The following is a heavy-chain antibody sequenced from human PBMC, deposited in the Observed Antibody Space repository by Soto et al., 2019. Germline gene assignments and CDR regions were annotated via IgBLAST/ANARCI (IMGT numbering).Heavy chain of an antibody. J-gene: IGHJ5*02. Sequence: QVQLVQSGAEVKKPGASVKVSCKASGYTFTSYGISWVRQAPGQGLEWMGWISAYNGNTTYAQKLQGRVTMTTDTSTSTGYMELRSLRSDDTAVYYCARAVGRQVGDTIWFDPWGQGTLVTVSS. CDR2: ISAYNGNT. CDR1: GYTFTSYG. V-gene: IGHV1-18*04. D-gene: IGHD1-26*01. CDR3: ARAVGRQVGDTIWFDP.